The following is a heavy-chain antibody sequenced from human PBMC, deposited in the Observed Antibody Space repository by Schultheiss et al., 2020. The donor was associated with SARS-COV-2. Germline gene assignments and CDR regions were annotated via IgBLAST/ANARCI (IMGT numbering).Heavy chain of an antibody. V-gene: IGHV3-21*01. CDR3: ARVVVGATYYYYGMDV. Sequence: GGSLRLSCAASGFTFSSFVMHWVRQAPGKGLEWVSSISSSSSYIYYADSVKGRFTISRDNAKNSLYLQMNSLRAEDTAVYYCARVVVGATYYYYGMDVWGQGTTVTVSS. CDR2: ISSSSSYI. CDR1: GFTFSSFV. J-gene: IGHJ6*02. D-gene: IGHD1-26*01.